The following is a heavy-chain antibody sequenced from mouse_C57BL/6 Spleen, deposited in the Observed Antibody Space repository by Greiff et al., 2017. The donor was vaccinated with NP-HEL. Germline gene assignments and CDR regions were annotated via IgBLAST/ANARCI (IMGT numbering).Heavy chain of an antibody. D-gene: IGHD2-4*01. V-gene: IGHV5-9-1*02. J-gene: IGHJ3*01. Sequence: EVMLVESGEGLVKPGGSLKLSCAASGFTFSSYAMSWVRQTPEKRLEWVAYISSGGDYIYYADTVKGRFTISRDNARNTLYLQMSSLKSEDTAMYYCTRESSYDYDPSWCAYWGQGTLVTVSA. CDR2: ISSGGDYI. CDR1: GFTFSSYA. CDR3: TRESSYDYDPSWCAY.